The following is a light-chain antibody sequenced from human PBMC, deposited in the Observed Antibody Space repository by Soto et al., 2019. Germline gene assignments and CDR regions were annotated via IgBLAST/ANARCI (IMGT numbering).Light chain of an antibody. CDR3: CSYAGSYV. CDR1: SSDVGSYNL. CDR2: EGS. J-gene: IGLJ1*01. Sequence: QSVLTQPASVSGSPGQSITISCTGTSSDVGSYNLVSWYQQHPGKAPKLMNYEGSKRPSGVSNRFSGSKSGNTASLTISGLQAEDEADYYCCSYAGSYVFGTGTKVTVL. V-gene: IGLV2-23*01.